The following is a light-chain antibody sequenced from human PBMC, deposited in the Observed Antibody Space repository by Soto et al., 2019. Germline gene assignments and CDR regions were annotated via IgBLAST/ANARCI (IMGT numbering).Light chain of an antibody. V-gene: IGKV1D-12*01. J-gene: IGKJ5*01. CDR2: EAS. Sequence: DIQMTQSPSSVSASVGDRVTITCRASQGITNRLAWYQQKPGKAPKLLIYEASSLQSGVPSRISGSRSATDFTLTISSLQPEDFETYYCQQANSFLINFGQGTRLEI. CDR3: QQANSFLIN. CDR1: QGITNR.